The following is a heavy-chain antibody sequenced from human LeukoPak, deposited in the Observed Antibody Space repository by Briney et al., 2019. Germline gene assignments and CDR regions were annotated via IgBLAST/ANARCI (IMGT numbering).Heavy chain of an antibody. CDR2: ISAYNGNT. V-gene: IGHV1-18*01. CDR3: ASFSSGWYFADY. CDR1: GYTFTSYG. J-gene: IGHJ4*02. Sequence: ASVKVSCKASGYTFTSYGISWVRQAPGQGLEWMGWISAYNGNTNYAQKLQGRVTMTTDTSTSTAYMELRSLRSDDTAVYYCASFSSGWYFADYWGQRTLVTVFS. D-gene: IGHD6-19*01.